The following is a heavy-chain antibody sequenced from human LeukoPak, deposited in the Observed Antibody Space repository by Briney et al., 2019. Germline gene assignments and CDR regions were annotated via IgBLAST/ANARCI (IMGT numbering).Heavy chain of an antibody. CDR3: ARDQEYCTNGVCYSNWFDP. CDR2: INPNSGGT. V-gene: IGHV1-2*02. Sequence: EASVKVSCKPSGYTFTGYYMHWVRQAPGQGLEWMGWINPNSGGTNYAQKFQGRVTMTRDTSITTAYMELSRLRSDDTAVYYCARDQEYCTNGVCYSNWFDPWGQGTLVTVSS. J-gene: IGHJ5*02. D-gene: IGHD2-8*01. CDR1: GYTFTGYY.